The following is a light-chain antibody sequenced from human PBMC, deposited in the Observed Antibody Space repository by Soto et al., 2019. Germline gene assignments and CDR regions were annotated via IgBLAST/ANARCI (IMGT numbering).Light chain of an antibody. V-gene: IGKV2-28*01. Sequence: TVMSQAPLCLPVTPGEPACIACSSSGTLLHSNGYNYLDWYLQKPGQSPHLLIYLGSNRASGLPDRFSGSGSGTDFTLKISRVEAEDVGVYYCMQTLQTFTVGLVIRLDIK. CDR1: GTLLHSNGYNY. CDR3: MQTLQTFT. J-gene: IGKJ5*01. CDR2: LGS.